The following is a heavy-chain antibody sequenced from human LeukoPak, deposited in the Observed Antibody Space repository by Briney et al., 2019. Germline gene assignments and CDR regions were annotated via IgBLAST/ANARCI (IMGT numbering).Heavy chain of an antibody. D-gene: IGHD3-10*01. J-gene: IGHJ4*02. CDR1: GYTFTGYY. Sequence: SVKVSCKASGYTFTGYYMHWVRQAPGQGLEWMGGIIPIFGTANYAQKFQGRVTITADESTSTAYMELSSLRSEDTAVYYCARVGSGSPLGYYFDYWGQGTLVTVSS. V-gene: IGHV1-69*13. CDR3: ARVGSGSPLGYYFDY. CDR2: IIPIFGTA.